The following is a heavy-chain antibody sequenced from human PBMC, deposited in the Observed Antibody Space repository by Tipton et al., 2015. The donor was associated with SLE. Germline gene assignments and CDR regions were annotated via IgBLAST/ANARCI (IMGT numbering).Heavy chain of an antibody. D-gene: IGHD2-15*01. CDR1: GGSISGYH. J-gene: IGHJ6*02. V-gene: IGHV4-59*08. CDR3: ARHVGVAYYYAMDV. CDR2: ISYAETT. Sequence: LRLSCTVSGGSISGYHWSWLRQPPGKGLEWIGYISYAETTKYNPSLESRVIISVDTSKNQFSLRLSSVTAADTAMYYCARHVGVAYYYAMDVWGQGTTVVISS.